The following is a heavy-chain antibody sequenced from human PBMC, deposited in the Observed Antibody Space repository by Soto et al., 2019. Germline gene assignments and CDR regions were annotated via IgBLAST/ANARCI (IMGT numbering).Heavy chain of an antibody. Sequence: ERQLVQSGGGVVQPGGSLTLSCAAFGFTFSVSDMHWVRQASGKGLEWVGRIRGKNNNYATTYAASMTGRLIISRDDSDNTAFLQMSSLKTEDTAIYDGTRHEEGRIAVFYGMDVGGQGTTVTFPS. J-gene: IGHJ6*02. D-gene: IGHD6-19*01. V-gene: IGHV3-73*02. CDR3: TRHEEGRIAVFYGMDV. CDR2: IRGKNNNYAT. CDR1: GFTFSVSD.